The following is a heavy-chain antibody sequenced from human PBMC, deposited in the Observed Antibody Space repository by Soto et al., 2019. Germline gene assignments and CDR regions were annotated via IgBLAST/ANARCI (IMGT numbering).Heavy chain of an antibody. CDR1: GGSFSGYY. J-gene: IGHJ6*02. V-gene: IGHV4-34*01. CDR3: ARELGRGMPSYYDFWSGYLIRGYYYYGMDV. CDR2: INHSGST. Sequence: SSETLSLTCAVYGGSFSGYYWSWIRQPPGKGLEWIGEINHSGSTNYNPSLKSRVTISVDTSKNQFSLKLSSVTAADTAVYYCARELGRGMPSYYDFWSGYLIRGYYYYGMDVWGQGTTVTVSS. D-gene: IGHD3-3*01.